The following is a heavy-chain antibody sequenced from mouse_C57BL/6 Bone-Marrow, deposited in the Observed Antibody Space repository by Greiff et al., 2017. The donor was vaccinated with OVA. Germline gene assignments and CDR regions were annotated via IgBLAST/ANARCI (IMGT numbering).Heavy chain of an antibody. Sequence: QVQLQQPGAELVKPGASVKMSCKASGYTFTSYWITWVKQRPGQGLEWIGDIYPGSGSTNYNEKFKSKATLTVDTSSSTAYMQLSSLTSEDSAVDYCAREGYDGSSGGYFDCWGKGTTLTVSS. J-gene: IGHJ2*01. CDR2: IYPGSGST. V-gene: IGHV1-55*01. CDR1: GYTFTSYW. CDR3: AREGYDGSSGGYFDC. D-gene: IGHD1-1*01.